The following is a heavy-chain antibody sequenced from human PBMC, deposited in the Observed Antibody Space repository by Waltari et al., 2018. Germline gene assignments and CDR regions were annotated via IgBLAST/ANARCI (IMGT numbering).Heavy chain of an antibody. CDR3: ARYYYDSSGYYYRNYYYGMDV. D-gene: IGHD3-22*01. V-gene: IGHV4-38-2*01. CDR1: GYSISSGYY. Sequence: QVQLQESGPGLVKPSETLSLTCAVSGYSISSGYYWGWIRQPPGKGLGWIGSIYHSGSTYYNPSLKSRVTISVDTSKNQFSLKLSSVTAADTAVYYCARYYYDSSGYYYRNYYYGMDVWGQGTTVTVSS. CDR2: IYHSGST. J-gene: IGHJ6*02.